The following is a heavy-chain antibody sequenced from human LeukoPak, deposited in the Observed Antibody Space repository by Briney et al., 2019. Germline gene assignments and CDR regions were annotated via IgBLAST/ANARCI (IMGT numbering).Heavy chain of an antibody. J-gene: IGHJ4*02. CDR3: ARGPNSNWSGLDF. Sequence: GGSLRLSCTASGFTFSGHWMHWARQLPGKGLVWVSRISPTGSTTSYADSVKGRFTVSRDNAKNTLYLQVNNLRAEDTAVYYCARGPNSNWSGLDFWGQGTLLTVSS. V-gene: IGHV3-74*01. CDR1: GFTFSGHW. D-gene: IGHD6-6*01. CDR2: ISPTGSTT.